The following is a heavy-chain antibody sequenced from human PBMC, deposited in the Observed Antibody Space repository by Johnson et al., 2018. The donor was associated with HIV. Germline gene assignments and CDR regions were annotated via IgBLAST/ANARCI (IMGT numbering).Heavy chain of an antibody. V-gene: IGHV3-20*04. CDR3: VRVGKYCGGDCYSGVDAYDI. Sequence: VQLVESGGGLVQPGGSLRLSCAASGFTFSSYWNGGNTGYADSVKGRFTISRDNAKKSLYLQMSSLRAEDTALYYCVRVGKYCGGDCYSGVDAYDIWGQGTVVIVSS. D-gene: IGHD2-21*02. CDR2: SYWNGGNT. CDR1: GFT. J-gene: IGHJ3*02.